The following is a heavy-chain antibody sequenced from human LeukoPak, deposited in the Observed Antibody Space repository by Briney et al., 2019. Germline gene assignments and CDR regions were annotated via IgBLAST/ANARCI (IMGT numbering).Heavy chain of an antibody. CDR1: VLTFSTFA. J-gene: IGHJ4*02. D-gene: IGHD2-8*02. CDR3: ATYRQVLLPFES. V-gene: IGHV3-23*01. CDR2: IFPSGGEI. Sequence: GGSPRLACAASVLTFSTFAMGWVRQPPGKGLEWVSSIFPSGGEIHYADSVRGRFTISRDNSKSTLSLQMNSLRAEDTAIYYCATYRQVLLPFESWGQGTLVTVSS.